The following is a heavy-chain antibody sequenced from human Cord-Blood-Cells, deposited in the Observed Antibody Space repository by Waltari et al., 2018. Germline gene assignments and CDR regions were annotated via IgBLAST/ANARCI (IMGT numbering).Heavy chain of an antibody. Sequence: QVQLVESGGGVVQPGRSLRLSCAASGFTFSSYGMHRVRQGPGKGRGWVAVISYDERNKYDAESGKGRFTISRDNSKNTLYLQMNSLRAEDTAVYYCAKDHGTGTFDYWGQGTLVTVSS. CDR3: AKDHGTGTFDY. CDR2: ISYDERNK. J-gene: IGHJ4*02. CDR1: GFTFSSYG. V-gene: IGHV3-30*18. D-gene: IGHD1-7*01.